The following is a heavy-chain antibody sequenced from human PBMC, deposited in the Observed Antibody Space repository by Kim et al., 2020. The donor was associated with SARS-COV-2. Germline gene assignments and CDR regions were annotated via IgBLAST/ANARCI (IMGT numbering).Heavy chain of an antibody. Sequence: GGSLRLSCAASGFTFSDYSMHWVRQAPGKGLVWVSNIHNDGGVTNYADSVKGRFTISRDNAKNTVYLQMNSLRAEDTAGYYCTTLTVVTGRPNYWGQGTLVTVSS. CDR1: GFTFSDYS. J-gene: IGHJ4*02. V-gene: IGHV3-74*01. CDR2: IHNDGGVT. D-gene: IGHD3-22*01. CDR3: TTLTVVTGRPNY.